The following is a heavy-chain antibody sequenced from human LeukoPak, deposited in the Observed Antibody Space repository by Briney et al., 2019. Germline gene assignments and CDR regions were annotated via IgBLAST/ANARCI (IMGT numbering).Heavy chain of an antibody. CDR1: GFTFSSYA. CDR2: ISGSGGST. V-gene: IGHV3-23*01. J-gene: IGHJ4*02. Sequence: AGSLRFSCAASGFTFSSYAMSWVRQAPGNGLEWVSAISGSGGSTYYEDSVKGRFTISRDNSKNTLYLQMNSLRAEDTAVYYCAKDRLITYYYDSSGAPVDYWGQGTLVTVSS. D-gene: IGHD3-22*01. CDR3: AKDRLITYYYDSSGAPVDY.